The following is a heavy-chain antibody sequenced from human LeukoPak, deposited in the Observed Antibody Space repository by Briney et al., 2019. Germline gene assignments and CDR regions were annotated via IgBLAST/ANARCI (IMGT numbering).Heavy chain of an antibody. J-gene: IGHJ6*02. Sequence: AASVKVSCKASGYTFTSYDINWVRQATRQGLEWMGWMNPNSGNTGYAQKFQGRVTMTRNTSISTAYMELSSLRSEDTAVYYCARKRSRGYYYYGMDVWGQGTTVTVSS. V-gene: IGHV1-8*01. CDR2: MNPNSGNT. CDR1: GYTFTSYD. CDR3: ARKRSRGYYYYGMDV.